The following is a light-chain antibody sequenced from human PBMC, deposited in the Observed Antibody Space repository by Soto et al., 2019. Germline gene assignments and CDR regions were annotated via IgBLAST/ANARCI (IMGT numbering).Light chain of an antibody. CDR1: QGIRND. CDR2: AAS. CDR3: LQQSSYPPLT. Sequence: DIQMTQSPSSLSASVEDRVTITCRASQGIRNDLGRCQQKPGKDPKRLIYAASSLQSGVPSRFSGSGSGTEFTLTVSSLQPEDFATYYCLQQSSYPPLTFGVGNKVEIK. V-gene: IGKV1-17*01. J-gene: IGKJ4*01.